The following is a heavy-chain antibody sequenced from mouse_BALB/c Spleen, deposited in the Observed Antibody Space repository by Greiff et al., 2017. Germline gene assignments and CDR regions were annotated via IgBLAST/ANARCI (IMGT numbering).Heavy chain of an antibody. Sequence: VQLQESGPGLVAPSQSLSITCTVSGFSLTSYGVSWVRQPPGKGLEWLGVIWGDGSTNYHSALISRLSISKDNSKSQVFLKLNSLQTDDTATYYCAKSPDKSHYYGSSPYAMDYWGQGTSVTVSS. CDR2: IWGDGST. J-gene: IGHJ4*01. CDR1: GFSLTSYG. D-gene: IGHD1-1*01. CDR3: AKSPDKSHYYGSSPYAMDY. V-gene: IGHV2-3*01.